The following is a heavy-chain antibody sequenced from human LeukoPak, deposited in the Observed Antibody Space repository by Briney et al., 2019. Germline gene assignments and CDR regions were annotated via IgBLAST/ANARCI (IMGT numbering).Heavy chain of an antibody. J-gene: IGHJ6*03. D-gene: IGHD6-6*01. CDR1: GGSISSLIYY. CDR3: ARAKQVAYYYYYMDV. Sequence: SETLSLTCTVSGGSISSLIYYWGWIRQPAGKGLEWIGRIYTSGGTNYNPSLKSRVTMSLDTSKNQFSLKLSSVTAADTAVYYCARAKQVAYYYYYMDVWGKGTTVTVSS. CDR2: IYTSGGT. V-gene: IGHV4-61*02.